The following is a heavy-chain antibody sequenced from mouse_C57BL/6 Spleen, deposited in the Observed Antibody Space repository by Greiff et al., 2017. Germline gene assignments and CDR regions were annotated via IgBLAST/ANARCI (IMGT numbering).Heavy chain of an antibody. CDR3: AGRIYYEYGRWFDY. J-gene: IGHJ2*01. D-gene: IGHD2-4*01. Sequence: VQLKESGPELVTPGASVKISCKASGYSFTGYYMNWVKQSPEKSLEWIGEINPSTGGTTYNQKFKAKATLPVDKSSSTAYMQLKSLTYVDSADYYCAGRIYYEYGRWFDYWGQGTTLTVSS. CDR1: GYSFTGYY. CDR2: INPSTGGT. V-gene: IGHV1-42*01.